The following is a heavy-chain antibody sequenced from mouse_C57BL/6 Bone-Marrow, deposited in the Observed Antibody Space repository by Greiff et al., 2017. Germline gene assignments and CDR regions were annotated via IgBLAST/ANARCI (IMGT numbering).Heavy chain of an antibody. D-gene: IGHD2-5*01. CDR2: IYPRSGNT. Sequence: QVHVKQSGAELARPGASVKLSCKASGYTFTSYGISWVKQRTGQGLEWIGEIYPRSGNTYYNEKFKGKATLTADKSSSTAYMELRGLTSEDTAVYFCARSYSNYDYYAMEYWGQGTSVTVSS. CDR3: ARSYSNYDYYAMEY. CDR1: GYTFTSYG. V-gene: IGHV1-81*01. J-gene: IGHJ4*01.